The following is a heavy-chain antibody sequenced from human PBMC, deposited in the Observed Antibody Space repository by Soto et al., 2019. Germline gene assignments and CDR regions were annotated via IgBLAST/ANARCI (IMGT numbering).Heavy chain of an antibody. Sequence: GGSLRLSCAASGFTFRDYAMSWVRQAPGRGLEWVSGVSNSGSSTFYADSVKGRFTISRDNSKNTLYLQMSSLSADDTAVYYCVKSRGGNNFDFFDWGQGALVTVSS. CDR3: VKSRGGNNFDFFD. D-gene: IGHD5-12*01. V-gene: IGHV3-23*01. J-gene: IGHJ4*02. CDR1: GFTFRDYA. CDR2: VSNSGSST.